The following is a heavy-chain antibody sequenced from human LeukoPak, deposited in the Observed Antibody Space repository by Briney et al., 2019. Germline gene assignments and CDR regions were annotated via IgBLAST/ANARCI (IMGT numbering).Heavy chain of an antibody. CDR2: IARSGGYT. Sequence: GGSLRLSCAASGFTFTNYAMTWVRQAPGKGLEWVSAIARSGGYTYYADSVRGRFTISRDNSKNTLYLQMSSLRAEDTAVYYCAKLPAAGGDYVYMDSWGQGTLVTVSP. CDR3: AKLPAAGGDYVYMDS. CDR1: GFTFTNYA. J-gene: IGHJ4*02. V-gene: IGHV3-23*01. D-gene: IGHD3-16*01.